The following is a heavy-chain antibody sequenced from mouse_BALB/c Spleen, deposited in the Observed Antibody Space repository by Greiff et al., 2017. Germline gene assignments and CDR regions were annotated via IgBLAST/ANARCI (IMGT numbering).Heavy chain of an antibody. Sequence: VKLMESGPGLVAPSQSLSITCTVSGFSLTGYGVNWVRQPPGKGLEWLGMIWGDGSTDYNSALKSRLSISKDNSKSQVFLKMNSLQTDDTARYYCARALYGRGYYYAMDYWGQGTSVTVSS. CDR3: ARALYGRGYYYAMDY. J-gene: IGHJ4*01. CDR1: GFSLTGYG. V-gene: IGHV2-6-7*01. CDR2: IWGDGST. D-gene: IGHD1-1*01.